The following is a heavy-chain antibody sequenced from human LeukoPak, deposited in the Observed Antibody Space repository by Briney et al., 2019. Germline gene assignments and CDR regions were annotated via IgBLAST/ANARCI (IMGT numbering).Heavy chain of an antibody. CDR2: ITASGTAM. D-gene: IGHD1-26*01. CDR3: ASSGSYRFDY. V-gene: IGHV3-48*02. J-gene: IGHJ4*02. CDR1: GFTFSNYS. Sequence: GGSLRLSCAASGFTFSNYSMNWVRQAPGKGLEWVSHITASGTAMFYADSVKGRFTISRDNAKNSLYLQMNSLRDEDTAVYYCASSGSYRFDYWGQGTLVTVSS.